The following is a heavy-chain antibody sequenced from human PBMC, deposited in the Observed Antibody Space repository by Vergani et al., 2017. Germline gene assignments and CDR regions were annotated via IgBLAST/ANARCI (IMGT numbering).Heavy chain of an antibody. Sequence: EVQLVESGGGLVQPGGSLRLSCAASGFTVSSNYMSWVRQAPGKGLEWVSVIYSGGSKYYADSVKGRFTISRDNSKNTLYLQMNSLRAEDTAVYYCAKDSSGWYGRDYWGQGTLVTVSS. CDR2: IYSGGSK. J-gene: IGHJ4*02. V-gene: IGHV3-66*01. CDR3: AKDSSGWYGRDY. CDR1: GFTVSSNY. D-gene: IGHD6-19*01.